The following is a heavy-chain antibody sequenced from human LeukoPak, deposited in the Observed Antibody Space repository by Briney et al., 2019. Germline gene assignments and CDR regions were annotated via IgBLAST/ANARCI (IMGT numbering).Heavy chain of an antibody. V-gene: IGHV1-2*02. CDR2: INPNSGGT. J-gene: IGHJ6*02. D-gene: IGHD3-10*01. Sequence: ASVKVSCKASGYTFTGYYMHWVRQAPGQGLEWMGLINPNSGGTNYAQKFQGRVTMTRDTSTSTAYMELSRLRSEDTAVYYCSRTEDDDGSGSIPNGMDVWGQGTTVTVSS. CDR3: SRTEDDDGSGSIPNGMDV. CDR1: GYTFTGYY.